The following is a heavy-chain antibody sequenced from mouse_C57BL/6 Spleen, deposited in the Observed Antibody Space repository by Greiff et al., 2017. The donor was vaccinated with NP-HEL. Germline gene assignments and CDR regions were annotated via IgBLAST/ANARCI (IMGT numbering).Heavy chain of an antibody. Sequence: VKVVESGAELVRPGASVTLSCKASGYTFTDYEMHWVKQTPVHGLEWIGAIDPETGGTAYNQKFKGKAILTADKSSSTAYMELRSLTSEDSAVYYCTRLHYFDYWGQGTTRTVSS. CDR2: IDPETGGT. V-gene: IGHV1-15*01. CDR3: TRLHYFDY. CDR1: GYTFTDYE. J-gene: IGHJ2*01.